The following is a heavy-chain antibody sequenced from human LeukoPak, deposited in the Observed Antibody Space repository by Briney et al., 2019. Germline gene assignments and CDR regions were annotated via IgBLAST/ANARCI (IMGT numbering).Heavy chain of an antibody. V-gene: IGHV3-30*02. J-gene: IGHJ5*02. Sequence: GGSLRLSCAASGFTFSSHGMHWVRQAPGKGLEWVAFIRYDGSNKYYADSVKGRSTISRDNSKNTLYLQMNSLRAEDTAVYYCAKAHGYCSSTSCYYGGPNWFDPWGQGTLVTVSS. D-gene: IGHD2-2*01. CDR1: GFTFSSHG. CDR3: AKAHGYCSSTSCYYGGPNWFDP. CDR2: IRYDGSNK.